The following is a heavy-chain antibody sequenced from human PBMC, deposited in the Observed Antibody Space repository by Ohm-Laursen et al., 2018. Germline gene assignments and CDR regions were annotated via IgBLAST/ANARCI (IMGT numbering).Heavy chain of an antibody. CDR3: AKSGGSSWYGNFDY. CDR1: GFTFSISG. D-gene: IGHD6-13*01. J-gene: IGHJ4*02. Sequence: SLRLSCTASGFTFSISGMTWVRQAPGKGLEWVSAISGSGGSTYYADSVKGRFTISRDNSKNTLYLQMNSLRAEDTAVYYCAKSGGSSWYGNFDYWGQGTLVTVSS. CDR2: ISGSGGST. V-gene: IGHV3-23*01.